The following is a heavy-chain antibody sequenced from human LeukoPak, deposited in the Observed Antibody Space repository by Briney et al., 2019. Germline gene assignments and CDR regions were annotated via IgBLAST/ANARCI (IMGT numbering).Heavy chain of an antibody. D-gene: IGHD5-12*01. J-gene: IGHJ6*03. CDR2: ISSSSSYI. CDR3: ARDSDIVATIPTKGYYYYMDV. V-gene: IGHV3-21*01. CDR1: GFTFSSYC. Sequence: PGGSLRLSCAASGFTFSSYCMDWVRQTPGKGLEWVSSISSSSSYIYYADSVKGRFTISRDNAKNSLYLQMNSLRAEDTAVYYCARDSDIVATIPTKGYYYYMDVWGKGTTVTVSS.